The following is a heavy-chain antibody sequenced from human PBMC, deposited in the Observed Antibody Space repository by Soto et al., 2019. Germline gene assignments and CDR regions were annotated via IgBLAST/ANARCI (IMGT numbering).Heavy chain of an antibody. V-gene: IGHV3-48*02. Sequence: EVQLVESGGGLVQPGGSLRLSCAASGFTFSSYSINWVRQAPRKGLEWFSYITSDSSTISYADSVKGRFTVYRDNAKNSLYLQINSLRDEDTSVYYCARGGRGVYGMDVWGPGTSVTGAS. CDR3: ARGGRGVYGMDV. CDR1: GFTFSSYS. J-gene: IGHJ6*02. CDR2: ITSDSSTI. D-gene: IGHD2-8*01.